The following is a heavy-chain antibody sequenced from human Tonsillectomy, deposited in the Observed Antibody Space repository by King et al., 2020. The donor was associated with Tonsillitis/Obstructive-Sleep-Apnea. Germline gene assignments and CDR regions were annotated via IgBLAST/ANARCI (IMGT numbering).Heavy chain of an antibody. J-gene: IGHJ6*03. D-gene: IGHD3-16*01. CDR1: GYTFTDYA. CDR2: VNVGNGNT. V-gene: IGHV1-3*01. Sequence: QLVQSGAEVKKPGASVKVSCKASGYTFTDYAMHWVRQAPGQRPEWVGWVNVGNGNTQYSQTFQGRVTLTSDTSATTAYMELSSLRSEDTAVYYYARGGELYYMDVWGKGTTVTVSS. CDR3: ARGGELYYMDV.